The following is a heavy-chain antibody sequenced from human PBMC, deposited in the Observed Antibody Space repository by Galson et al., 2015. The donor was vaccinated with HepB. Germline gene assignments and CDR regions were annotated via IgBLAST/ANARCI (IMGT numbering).Heavy chain of an antibody. CDR3: ARSLSDFWSGYDVYGMDV. CDR1: GYSFTSYW. V-gene: IGHV5-51*03. D-gene: IGHD3-3*01. J-gene: IGHJ6*02. CDR2: IYPGDSDT. Sequence: QSGAEVKKPGESLKISCKGSGYSFTSYWIGWVRQMPGKGLEWMGIIYPGDSDTRYSPSFQGQGTISADKSISTAYLQWSSLKASDTSMYYCARSLSDFWSGYDVYGMDVWGQGTTVTVSS.